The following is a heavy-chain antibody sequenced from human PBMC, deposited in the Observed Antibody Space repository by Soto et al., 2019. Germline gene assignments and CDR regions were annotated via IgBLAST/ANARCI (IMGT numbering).Heavy chain of an antibody. Sequence: GGSLRLSCAASGFTFSNHVMNWVRQAPGRGLEWVSSINRDSNTFYADSVKGRFTISRDNAKDSLYLQMNSLRADDTAVYYCVNGDYYVGQGTLVTAPQ. CDR3: VNGDYY. CDR1: GFTFSNHV. V-gene: IGHV3-48*01. CDR2: INRDSNT. J-gene: IGHJ4*02. D-gene: IGHD4-17*01.